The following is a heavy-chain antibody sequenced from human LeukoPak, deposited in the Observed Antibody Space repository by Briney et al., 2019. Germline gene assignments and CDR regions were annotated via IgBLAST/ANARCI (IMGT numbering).Heavy chain of an antibody. D-gene: IGHD2-2*02. CDR1: GFTFSNYE. Sequence: GGSLRLSCAASGFTFSNYEMNWVRQAPGKGLEWVSYISSSGTTIYYADSVKGRFTIPRDNAKNSLSLQMNSLKVEDTAVYYCARDHNGPYTFDYWGQGTLVTVSS. CDR3: ARDHNGPYTFDY. V-gene: IGHV3-48*03. CDR2: ISSSGTTI. J-gene: IGHJ4*02.